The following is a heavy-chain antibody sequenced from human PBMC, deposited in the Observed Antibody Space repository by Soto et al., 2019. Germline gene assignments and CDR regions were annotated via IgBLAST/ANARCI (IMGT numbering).Heavy chain of an antibody. CDR3: ASGIAAAGTIRY. CDR1: GFTFSDYY. Sequence: QVQLVESGGGLVKPGGSLRLSCAASGFTFSDYYMSWIRQAPGKGLEWVSYISSSSSYTNYADSVKGRFTISRDNAKNSLYLQMNSLRAEDTAVYYCASGIAAAGTIRYWGQGTLVTVSS. J-gene: IGHJ4*02. V-gene: IGHV3-11*06. D-gene: IGHD6-13*01. CDR2: ISSSSSYT.